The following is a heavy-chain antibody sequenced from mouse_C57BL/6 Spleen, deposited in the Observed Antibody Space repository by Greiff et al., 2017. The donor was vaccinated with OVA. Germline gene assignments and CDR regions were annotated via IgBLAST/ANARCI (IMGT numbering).Heavy chain of an antibody. CDR1: GYTFTDYN. V-gene: IGHV1-18*01. D-gene: IGHD1-1*01. Sequence: EVQLQQSGPELVKPGASVKIPCKASGYTFTDYNMDWVKQSHGKSLEWIGDINPNNGGTIYNQKFKGKATLTVDKSSSTAYTALRSLTSEDTAVYYGARKYYGSSWFAYWGQGTLVTVSA. CDR3: ARKYYGSSWFAY. J-gene: IGHJ3*01. CDR2: INPNNGGT.